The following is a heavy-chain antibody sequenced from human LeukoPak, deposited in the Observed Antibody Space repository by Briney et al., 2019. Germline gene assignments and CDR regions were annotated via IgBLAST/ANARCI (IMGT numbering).Heavy chain of an antibody. J-gene: IGHJ4*02. CDR3: ARDNSAERGQQLAN. D-gene: IGHD6-13*01. V-gene: IGHV3-7*04. CDR2: IKEDGSEK. Sequence: GGSLRLSCAASGFTFSRYWMSWVRQAPGKGLEYIANIKEDGSEKYYVDSVKGRFTISRDNAKNPLFLQMNSLRVEDTAVYYCARDNSAERGQQLANWGQGTLVTVSS. CDR1: GFTFSRYW.